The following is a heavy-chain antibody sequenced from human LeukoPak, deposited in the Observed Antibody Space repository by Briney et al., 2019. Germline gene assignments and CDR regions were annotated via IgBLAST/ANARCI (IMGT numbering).Heavy chain of an antibody. CDR2: INHSGST. D-gene: IGHD4-23*01. CDR1: GFTFSSYA. V-gene: IGHV4-34*01. CDR3: ARVDYGGNSGYYYYYMDV. Sequence: GSLRLSCAASGFTFSSYAMSWIRQPPGKGLEWIGEINHSGSTNYNPSLKSRVTISVDTSKNQFSLKLSSVTAADTAVYYCARVDYGGNSGYYYYYMDVWGKGTTVTVSS. J-gene: IGHJ6*03.